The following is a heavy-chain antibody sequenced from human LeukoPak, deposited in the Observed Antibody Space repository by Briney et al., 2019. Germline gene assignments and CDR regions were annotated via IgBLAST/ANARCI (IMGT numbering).Heavy chain of an antibody. Sequence: GGALRLSCAASEFDFSSHAMTWVRQAPGKGLEWVSAISISGSKTYYADSVKGRFTISRDNSKNTLYLQMNSLRAEDTAVYYCANEIRPNDYWGQGTQVTVSS. CDR3: ANEIRPNDY. CDR1: EFDFSSHA. CDR2: ISISGSKT. D-gene: IGHD4-17*01. V-gene: IGHV3-23*01. J-gene: IGHJ4*02.